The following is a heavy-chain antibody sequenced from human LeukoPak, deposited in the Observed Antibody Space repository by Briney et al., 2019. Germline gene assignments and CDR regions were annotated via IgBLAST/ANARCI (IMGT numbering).Heavy chain of an antibody. D-gene: IGHD2-2*01. CDR2: IYYSGST. Sequence: KSSETLSLTCTVSGGSISSYYWSRIRQPPGKGLEWIGYIYYSGSTNYNPSLKSRVTISVDTSKNQFSLKLSSVTAADTAVYYCARWGCSSTSCWFDPWGQGTLVTVSS. CDR1: GGSISSYY. CDR3: ARWGCSSTSCWFDP. V-gene: IGHV4-59*01. J-gene: IGHJ5*02.